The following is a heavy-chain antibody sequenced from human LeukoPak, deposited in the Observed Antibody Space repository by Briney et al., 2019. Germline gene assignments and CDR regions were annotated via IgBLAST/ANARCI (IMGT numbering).Heavy chain of an antibody. CDR2: IIPILGIA. Sequence: GASVKVSCKASGGTFSSYAISWLRQAPGQGLEWMGRIIPILGIANYAQKFQGRVTITADKSTSTAYMELSSLRSEDTAVYYCARVPYGGDYYFDYWGQGTLVTVSS. CDR3: ARVPYGGDYYFDY. CDR1: GGTFSSYA. J-gene: IGHJ4*02. V-gene: IGHV1-69*04. D-gene: IGHD4-17*01.